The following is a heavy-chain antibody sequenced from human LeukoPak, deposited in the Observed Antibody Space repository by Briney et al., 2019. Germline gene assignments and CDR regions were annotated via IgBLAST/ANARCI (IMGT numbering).Heavy chain of an antibody. CDR2: IYSGGSI. CDR3: ARHRSYFGMDV. Sequence: SNTLSLTCTGSGGSISSYVWSWVRQPPGKGLEWIGYIYSGGSISYIPSLKSRATISVDTSNNQFSLNLSSGTAADTAVYYCARHRSYFGMDVWGHGTTVTVSS. V-gene: IGHV4-59*08. D-gene: IGHD3-10*01. CDR1: GGSISSYV. J-gene: IGHJ6*02.